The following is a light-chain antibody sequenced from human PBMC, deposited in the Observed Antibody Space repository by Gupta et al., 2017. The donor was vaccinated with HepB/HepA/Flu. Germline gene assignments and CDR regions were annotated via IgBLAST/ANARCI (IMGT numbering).Light chain of an antibody. CDR3: QAWDSIVV. V-gene: IGLV3-1*01. CDR2: EDN. J-gene: IGLJ3*02. Sequence: YELTQSPSVSVSPGQTASINCSGDKLGDKYASWYQQKPGQSPLLVIYEDNKRPSGIPERFSGSNSGNTATLTISGTEAMDEADYYCQAWDSIVVFGGGTKLTVL. CDR1: KLGDKY.